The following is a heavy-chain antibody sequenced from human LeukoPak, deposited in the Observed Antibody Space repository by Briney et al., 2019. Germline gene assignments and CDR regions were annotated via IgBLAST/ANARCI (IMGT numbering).Heavy chain of an antibody. D-gene: IGHD1-7*01. CDR2: ISAYNGNT. CDR3: ARDEPITGTTSHADY. J-gene: IGHJ4*02. CDR1: GYTFTSYG. Sequence: ASVKVSCKASGYTFTSYGISWVQQAPGQGLEWMGWISAYNGNTNYAQKLQGRVTMTTDTSTSTAYMELRSLRSDDTAVYYCARDEPITGTTSHADYWGQGTLVTVSS. V-gene: IGHV1-18*01.